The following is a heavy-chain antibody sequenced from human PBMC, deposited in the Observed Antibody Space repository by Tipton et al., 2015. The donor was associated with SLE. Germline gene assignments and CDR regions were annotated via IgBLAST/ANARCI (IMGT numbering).Heavy chain of an antibody. Sequence: TLSLTCVVSDYSISSTYYWGWIRQPPGKGLEWIGYIYHSGATYYNPSLKSRVTLSIDTSKNHFSLKLRSVTAADTAVYYCVVCSPSSCAYFDYWGQGRLVTVSS. CDR3: VVCSPSSCAYFDY. J-gene: IGHJ4*02. CDR1: DYSISSTYY. CDR2: IYHSGAT. D-gene: IGHD2-2*01. V-gene: IGHV4-38-2*01.